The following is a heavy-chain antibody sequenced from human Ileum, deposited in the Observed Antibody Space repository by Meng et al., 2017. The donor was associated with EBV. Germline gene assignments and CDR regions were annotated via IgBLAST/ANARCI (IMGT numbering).Heavy chain of an antibody. CDR2: IYHSGST. CDR1: GGSSSSSNW. V-gene: IGHV4-4*02. J-gene: IGHJ4*02. CDR3: ASFPPPGKQWLVTDY. Sequence: QASGPGPWKPAGTLSLTCAVPGGSSSSSNWGSWVRQPPGKGLEWIGEIYHSGSTNYNPSLKSRVTISVDKSKNQFSLKLSSVTAADTAVYYCASFPPPGKQWLVTDYWGQGTLVTGSS. D-gene: IGHD6-19*01.